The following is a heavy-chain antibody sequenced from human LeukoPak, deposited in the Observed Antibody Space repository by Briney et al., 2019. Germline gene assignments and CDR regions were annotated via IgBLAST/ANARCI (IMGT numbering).Heavy chain of an antibody. Sequence: ASVKVSCKASGYTFTSYDINWVRQATGQGLEWMGWMNPNSGNTGYAQKFQGRVTMTRDTSISTAYMELSRLSSDDTAVYYCARQYCSSTSCYTYYFDHWGQGTLVTVSS. V-gene: IGHV1-8*02. D-gene: IGHD2-2*02. CDR1: GYTFTSYD. CDR2: MNPNSGNT. CDR3: ARQYCSSTSCYTYYFDH. J-gene: IGHJ4*02.